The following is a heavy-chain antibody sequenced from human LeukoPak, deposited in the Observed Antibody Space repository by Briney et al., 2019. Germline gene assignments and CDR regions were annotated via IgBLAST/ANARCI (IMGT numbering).Heavy chain of an antibody. CDR1: GLTFSSSW. Sequence: GGSLRLSCAVSGLTFSSSWMDWVRQAPGKGLEWVGRIRSNSDGGTIDYAAPVKGRFTLSRDDSKTTLYLQMNSLQTEDTAVYYCATDFYDSTWGQGTLVTVSS. J-gene: IGHJ5*02. D-gene: IGHD3-22*01. V-gene: IGHV3-15*07. CDR3: ATDFYDST. CDR2: IRSNSDGGTI.